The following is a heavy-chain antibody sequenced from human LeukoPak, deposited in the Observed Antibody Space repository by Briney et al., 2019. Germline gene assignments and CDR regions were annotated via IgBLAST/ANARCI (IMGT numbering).Heavy chain of an antibody. V-gene: IGHV1-2*02. Sequence: ASVKVSCKASGYSFTACDVHWVRQAPGQGLEWMGWINPNSGGTNYAQKFQGRVTMTRDTSISTAYMELSRLRSDDTAVYYCAARKSRRRELFDYWGQGTLVTVSS. J-gene: IGHJ4*02. CDR1: GYSFTACD. D-gene: IGHD1-7*01. CDR2: INPNSGGT. CDR3: AARKSRRRELFDY.